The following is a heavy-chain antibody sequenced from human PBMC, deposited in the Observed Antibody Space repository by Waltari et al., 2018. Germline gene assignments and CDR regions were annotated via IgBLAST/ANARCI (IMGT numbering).Heavy chain of an antibody. D-gene: IGHD6-19*01. CDR3: AREGSGWYSGNFDY. Sequence: QMQLQESGPGLVKPSETLSLTCTVSGGSISSHYWSWIRQPPGKGLEWIGYIYYSGSTNYNPSLKSRVTISVDTSKNQFSLKLSSVTAADTAVYYCAREGSGWYSGNFDYWGQGTLVTVSS. V-gene: IGHV4-59*11. CDR2: IYYSGST. J-gene: IGHJ4*02. CDR1: GGSISSHY.